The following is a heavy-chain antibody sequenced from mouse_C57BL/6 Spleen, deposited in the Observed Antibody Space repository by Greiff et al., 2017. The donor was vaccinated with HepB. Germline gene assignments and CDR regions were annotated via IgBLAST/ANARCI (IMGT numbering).Heavy chain of an antibody. J-gene: IGHJ1*03. CDR2: ITHSGET. D-gene: IGHD4-1*01. CDR1: GFPITSGYY. CDR3: PGDHTGTYCDFDF. V-gene: IGHV12-3*01. Sequence: VQLQQSGPGLVKPSQSLFLTCSITGFPITSGYYWIWIRKSPGKPLEWMGYITHSGETFYNPSLQSPISITRETSKNQLFLQLNSVTTEDTAMSYCPGDHTGTYCDFDFWSKGTTVTVSS.